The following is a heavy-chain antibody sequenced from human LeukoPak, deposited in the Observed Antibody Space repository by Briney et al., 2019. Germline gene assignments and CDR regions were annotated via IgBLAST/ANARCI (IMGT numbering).Heavy chain of an antibody. V-gene: IGHV3-33*01. J-gene: IGHJ4*02. CDR3: ARAPTLADLDY. CDR1: GFTFSSYS. CDR2: IWFDGSNK. Sequence: GTSLRLSCAASGFTFSSYSMHWVRQAPGKGLEWVAVIWFDGSNKYYADSVKGRFTISRDDSKNTLYLQMNSLRAEDTAVYYCARAPTLADLDYWGQGTLVTVSS. D-gene: IGHD6-19*01.